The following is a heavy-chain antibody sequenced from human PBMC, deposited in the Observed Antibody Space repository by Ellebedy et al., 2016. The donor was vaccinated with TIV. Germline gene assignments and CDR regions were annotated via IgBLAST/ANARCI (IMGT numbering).Heavy chain of an antibody. CDR3: VKGAYPVPTVMAV. CDR1: GFSVSG. CDR2: LRSDGTTK. Sequence: GESLKISCATSGFSVSGLHWVRQAPGQGLECVAFLRSDGTTKYYMDSVKGRFTISRDISKNTLDLQMNSLTTEDTGVYYCVKGAYPVPTVMAVWGQGTMVIVSS. V-gene: IGHV3-30*02. J-gene: IGHJ6*02. D-gene: IGHD3-16*01.